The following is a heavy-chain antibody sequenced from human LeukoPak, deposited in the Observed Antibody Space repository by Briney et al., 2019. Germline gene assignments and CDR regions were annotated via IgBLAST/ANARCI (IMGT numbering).Heavy chain of an antibody. D-gene: IGHD6-13*01. CDR2: INHSRST. CDR3: ASLVAAAGTCSLLDY. V-gene: IGHV4-34*01. J-gene: IGHJ4*02. Sequence: PSETLSLTCAVYGGSFSGYYWSWIPKPPGKGLEWIGEINHSRSTNYNPSLKSRVTISVDTSKNQFYLKLSSVTAADTAVYYCASLVAAAGTCSLLDYWGQVTLVTVSS. CDR1: GGSFSGYY.